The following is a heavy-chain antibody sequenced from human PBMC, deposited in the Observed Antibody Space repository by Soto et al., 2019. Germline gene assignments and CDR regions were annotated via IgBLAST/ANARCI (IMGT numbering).Heavy chain of an antibody. V-gene: IGHV4-61*01. CDR1: GGSVSSRSHF. J-gene: IGHJ5*02. CDR2: IYYTGNT. D-gene: IGHD5-12*01. CDR3: ARYDAESGSNKLDP. Sequence: QVQLQESGPGVVKPSDTLSVTCTVSGGSVSSRSHFWSWIRQPPGGGLQWIGYIYYTGNTNYSPSLKSRAPLSVDTSRNQYSLRLTAVNAADTAIYYCARYDAESGSNKLDPWGQGTLVNVSS.